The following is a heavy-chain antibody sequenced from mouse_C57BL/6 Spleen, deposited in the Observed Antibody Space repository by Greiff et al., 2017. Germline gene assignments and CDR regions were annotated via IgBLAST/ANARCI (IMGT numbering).Heavy chain of an antibody. V-gene: IGHV5-9*01. Sequence: EVKVEESGGGLVKPGGSLKLSCAASGFTFSSYTMSWVRQTPEKRLEWVATISGGGGNTYYPDSVKGRFTISRDNAKNTLYLQMSSLRSEDTALYYCARQRDGYYLYYYAMDYWGQGTSVTVSS. D-gene: IGHD2-3*01. CDR2: ISGGGGNT. CDR1: GFTFSSYT. CDR3: ARQRDGYYLYYYAMDY. J-gene: IGHJ4*01.